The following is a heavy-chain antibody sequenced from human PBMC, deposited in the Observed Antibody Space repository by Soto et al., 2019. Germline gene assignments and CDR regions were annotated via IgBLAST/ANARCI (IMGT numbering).Heavy chain of an antibody. CDR2: IIPIFGTA. J-gene: IGHJ6*02. CDR1: GGTFSSYA. CDR3: ARPYSGYVNYYYYYGMDV. Sequence: SVKVSCKASGGTFSSYAISWVRQAPGQGLEWMGGIIPIFGTANYAQKFQGRVTITADESTSTAYMELSSLRSEDTAVYYCARPYSGYVNYYYYYGMDVWGQGTTVTVSS. V-gene: IGHV1-69*13. D-gene: IGHD5-12*01.